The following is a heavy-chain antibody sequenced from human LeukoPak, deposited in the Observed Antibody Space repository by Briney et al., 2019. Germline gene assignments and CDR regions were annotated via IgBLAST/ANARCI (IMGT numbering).Heavy chain of an antibody. CDR3: ARAWYYYDSSGPVYCFDY. V-gene: IGHV1-46*01. CDR2: INPSGGST. D-gene: IGHD3-22*01. CDR1: GYTFTSYY. J-gene: IGHJ4*02. Sequence: APVKVSCKASGYTFTSYYMHWVRQAPGQGLEWMGIINPSGGSTSYAQKFQGRVTMTRDTSTSTVYMELSSLRSEDTAVYYCARAWYYYDSSGPVYCFDYWGQGTLVTVSS.